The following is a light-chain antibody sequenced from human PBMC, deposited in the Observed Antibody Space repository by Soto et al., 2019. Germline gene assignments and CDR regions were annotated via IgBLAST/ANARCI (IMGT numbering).Light chain of an antibody. CDR3: AVWDDSLNGVV. CDR1: GSNIGSNT. CDR2: SND. V-gene: IGLV1-44*01. Sequence: QSVLTQPPSASGTPGQRVTISCSGSGSNIGSNTVNWYQQLPGTAPKLLIYSNDQRPSGVPDRFSGSKSGTSASLAISGLQSEDEADYYCAVWDDSLNGVVFGGGTKPPS. J-gene: IGLJ2*01.